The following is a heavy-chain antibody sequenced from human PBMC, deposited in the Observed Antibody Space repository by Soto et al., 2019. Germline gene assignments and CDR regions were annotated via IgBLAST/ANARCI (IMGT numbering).Heavy chain of an antibody. Sequence: WGSLRLSCAASGFTFTSFSMNWVRQAPGKGLQYVAAVSGDGDSTYYADSVKGRFTVSRDNPKNLVFLQMTNLRPDDTATYYCLKGNYFDPWRPGTLVTVSS. V-gene: IGHV3-64D*06. CDR3: LKGNYFDP. CDR1: GFTFTSFS. CDR2: VSGDGDST. J-gene: IGHJ5*02.